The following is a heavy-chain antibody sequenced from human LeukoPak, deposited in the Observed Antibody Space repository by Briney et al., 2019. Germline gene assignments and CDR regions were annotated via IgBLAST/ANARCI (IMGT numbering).Heavy chain of an antibody. V-gene: IGHV1-18*01. CDR3: ATSITLLRGVIISGDWFDP. Sequence: ASVKVSCKASGYTFTSYGISWVRQAPGQGLEWMGWISAYNGNTNYAQKLQGRVTMTTDTSTRTAYMDLRSLRSDDTALYYCATSITLLRGVIISGDWFDPWGQGTLVTVSS. J-gene: IGHJ5*02. D-gene: IGHD3-10*01. CDR2: ISAYNGNT. CDR1: GYTFTSYG.